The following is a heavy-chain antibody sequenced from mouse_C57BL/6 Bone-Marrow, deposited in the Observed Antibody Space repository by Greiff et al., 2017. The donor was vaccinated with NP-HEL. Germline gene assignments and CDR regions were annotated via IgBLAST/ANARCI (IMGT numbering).Heavy chain of an antibody. CDR2: IDPENGDT. V-gene: IGHV14-4*01. D-gene: IGHD1-1*01. J-gene: IGHJ3*01. CDR3: TSTTVVDQPSWFAY. Sequence: VQLKESGAELVRPGASVKLSCTASGFNIKDDYMHWVKQRPEQGLEWIGWIDPENGDTEYASKFQGKATITADTSSNTAYLQLSSLTSEDTAVYYCTSTTVVDQPSWFAYWGQGTLVTVSA. CDR1: GFNIKDDY.